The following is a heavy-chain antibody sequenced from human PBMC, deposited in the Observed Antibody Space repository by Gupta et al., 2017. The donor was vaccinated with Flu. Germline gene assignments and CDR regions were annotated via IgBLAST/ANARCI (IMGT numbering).Heavy chain of an antibody. Sequence: EVQLVESGGGLVQPGRSLSLSCTASGFTFGDYAISWVRQAPGKGLECVGFIRGKSHGGTTKNAASVRGRFTISRDDSKSSAYLQMSSLKTEDTAVYYCTRGGYYGSGSYSRHNWFDPWGQGTLVTVSS. CDR1: GFTFGDYA. D-gene: IGHD3-10*01. V-gene: IGHV3-49*04. CDR3: TRGGYYGSGSYSRHNWFDP. J-gene: IGHJ5*02. CDR2: IRGKSHGGTT.